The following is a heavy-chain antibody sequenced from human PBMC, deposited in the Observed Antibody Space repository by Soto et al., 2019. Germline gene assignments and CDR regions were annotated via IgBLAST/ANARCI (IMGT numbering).Heavy chain of an antibody. J-gene: IGHJ6*02. CDR2: INHSGST. CDR3: ARTARITMVRGVIYGPRSSGMDV. CDR1: GGSFSGYY. D-gene: IGHD3-10*01. Sequence: SETLSLTCAVYGGSFSGYYWSWIRQPPGKGLEWIGEINHSGSTNYNPSLKSRVTISVDTSKNQFSLKLSSVTAADTAVYYCARTARITMVRGVIYGPRSSGMDVWGQGTTVTASS. V-gene: IGHV4-34*01.